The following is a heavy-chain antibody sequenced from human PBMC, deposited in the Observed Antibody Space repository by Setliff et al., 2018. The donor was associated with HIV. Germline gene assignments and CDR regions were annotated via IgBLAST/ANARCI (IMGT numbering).Heavy chain of an antibody. V-gene: IGHV1-69*05. Sequence: SVKVSCKASGGTFSSYAISWVRQAPGQGLEWMGGIIPMFGKANYAQMFQGRVTMTRDTSTSTVYMEVNSPRSEDTAVYYCARDGEGGYFEQWGQGTLVTVSS. CDR1: GGTFSSYA. CDR2: IIPMFGKA. D-gene: IGHD3-22*01. J-gene: IGHJ4*02. CDR3: ARDGEGGYFEQ.